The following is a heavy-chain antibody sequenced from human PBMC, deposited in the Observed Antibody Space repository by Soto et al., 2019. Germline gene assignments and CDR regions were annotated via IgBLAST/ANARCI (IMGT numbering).Heavy chain of an antibody. J-gene: IGHJ3*02. Sequence: EVQLVESGGGLVQPGRSLRLSCAASGFTFDDYAMHWVRQAPGKGLEWVSGISWNSGSIGYADSVKGRFTISRDNAKNSLYLQMNSLRAEDTALYYCAKDKGPTTFLAFDIWDQGTMVTVSS. V-gene: IGHV3-9*01. CDR1: GFTFDDYA. CDR2: ISWNSGSI. D-gene: IGHD4-17*01. CDR3: AKDKGPTTFLAFDI.